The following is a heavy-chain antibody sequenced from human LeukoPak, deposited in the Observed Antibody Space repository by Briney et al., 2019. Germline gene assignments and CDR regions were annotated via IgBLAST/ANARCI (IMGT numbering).Heavy chain of an antibody. V-gene: IGHV3-21*01. Sequence: GGSLRLSCAAPGFTFSSYSMNWVRQAPGKGLEWVSSISSSSSYIYYADSVKGRFTISRDNAKNSLYLQMNSLRAEDTAVYYCARGRMVRGVSPNYYYYYMDVWGKGTTVTVSS. D-gene: IGHD3-10*01. CDR2: ISSSSSYI. J-gene: IGHJ6*03. CDR1: GFTFSSYS. CDR3: ARGRMVRGVSPNYYYYYMDV.